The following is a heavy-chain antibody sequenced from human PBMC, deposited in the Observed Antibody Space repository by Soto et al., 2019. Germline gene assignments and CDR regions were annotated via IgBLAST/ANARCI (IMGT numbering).Heavy chain of an antibody. CDR3: ARDGERDTGLNFYYYLHGMDA. CDR1: GYTFTTYG. V-gene: IGHV1-18*04. D-gene: IGHD1-1*01. Sequence: ASVKVSCKASGYTFTTYGISWVRQAPGQGLEWMGWISPYNGTTKYAEKFQGEMTMTTDTATSTAYMDLRSLRSDDTAVYYCARDGERDTGLNFYYYLHGMDAWGQGTRVSVS. CDR2: ISPYNGTT. J-gene: IGHJ6*02.